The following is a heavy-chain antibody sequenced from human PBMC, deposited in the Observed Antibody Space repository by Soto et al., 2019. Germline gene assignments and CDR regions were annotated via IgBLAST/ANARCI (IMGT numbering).Heavy chain of an antibody. V-gene: IGHV1-8*02. Sequence: GASVKVSCKASGYTFTSYAMHWVRQATGQGLEWMGWMNPNSGNTGYAQKFQGRVTMTRNTSISTAYMELSSLRSEDTAVYYCARAGYSSSSYYYGMDVWGQGTTVTVSS. CDR3: ARAGYSSSSYYYGMDV. CDR1: GYTFTSYA. CDR2: MNPNSGNT. J-gene: IGHJ6*02. D-gene: IGHD6-6*01.